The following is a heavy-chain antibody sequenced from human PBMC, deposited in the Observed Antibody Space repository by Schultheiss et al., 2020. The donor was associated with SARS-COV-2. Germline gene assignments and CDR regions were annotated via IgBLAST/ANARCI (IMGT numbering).Heavy chain of an antibody. CDR2: IYSGGST. J-gene: IGHJ4*02. D-gene: IGHD2-15*01. CDR1: GFTVSSNY. CDR3: ARDRFSCTGSTCYGGFDY. V-gene: IGHV3-53*05. Sequence: GGSLRLSCAASGFTVSSNYMSWVRQAPGKGLEWVSVIYSGGSTYYADSVKGRFTISRDNPKNTLYLQMDSLRGEGTAVYYCARDRFSCTGSTCYGGFDYWGLGTLVTVSS.